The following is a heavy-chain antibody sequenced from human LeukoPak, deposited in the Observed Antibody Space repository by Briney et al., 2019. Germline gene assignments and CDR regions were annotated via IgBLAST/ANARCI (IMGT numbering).Heavy chain of an antibody. CDR2: ISSSSSYI. CDR1: GFTFSSYS. D-gene: IGHD6-19*01. J-gene: IGHJ4*02. Sequence: GGSLRLSCAASGFTFSSYSMNWVRQAPGKGLKWVSSISSSSSYIYYADSMKGRFTISRDNAKNSLYLQMNSLRAEDTAVYYCARDISGWLDYWGQGTLVTVSS. V-gene: IGHV3-21*01. CDR3: ARDISGWLDY.